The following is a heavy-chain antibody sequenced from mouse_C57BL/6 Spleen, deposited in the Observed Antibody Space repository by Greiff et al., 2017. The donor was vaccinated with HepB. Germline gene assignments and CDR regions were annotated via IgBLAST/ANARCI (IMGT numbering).Heavy chain of an antibody. J-gene: IGHJ2*01. V-gene: IGHV1-4*01. CDR1: GYTFTSYT. CDR3: ARLGLENFDY. CDR2: INPSSGYT. Sequence: QVQLKESGAELARPGASVKMSCKASGYTFTSYTMHWVKQRPGQGLEWIGYINPSSGYTKYNQKFKDKATLTADKSSSTAYMQLSSLTSEDSAVYYCARLGLENFDYWGQGTTLTVSS.